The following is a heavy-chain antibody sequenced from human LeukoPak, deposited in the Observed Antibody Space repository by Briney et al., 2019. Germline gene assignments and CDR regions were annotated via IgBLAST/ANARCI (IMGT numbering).Heavy chain of an antibody. Sequence: PGGSLRLSCAASGFTFSNYAMTWVRQAPGKGLEWVSAVSAGGGDTYYADSVKGRFTISRDNSKNTLYLQMNSLRAEDTAVYHCAKDIQCTYWGQGTLVTVSS. CDR3: AKDIQCTY. V-gene: IGHV3-23*01. CDR2: VSAGGGDT. CDR1: GFTFSNYA. D-gene: IGHD2-21*01. J-gene: IGHJ4*02.